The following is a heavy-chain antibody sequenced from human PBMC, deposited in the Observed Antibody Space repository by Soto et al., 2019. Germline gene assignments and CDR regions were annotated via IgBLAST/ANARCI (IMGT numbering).Heavy chain of an antibody. V-gene: IGHV3-48*03. J-gene: IGHJ6*02. CDR3: ASVNLRFSYGIDV. CDR2: ISKSGTVI. D-gene: IGHD3-3*01. Sequence: PGVSLRLSCAASGSTFSSSEMHWVRQAPGKGLEWVSYISKSGTVIYYADSVKGRFAISRDNAKNLLYLQMNSLRDEDTAVYFCASVNLRFSYGIDVWGQGTTVTVSS. CDR1: GSTFSSSE.